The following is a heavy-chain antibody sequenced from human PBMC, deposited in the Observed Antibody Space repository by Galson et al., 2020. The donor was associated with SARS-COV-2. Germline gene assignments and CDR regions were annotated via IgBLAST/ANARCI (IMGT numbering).Heavy chain of an antibody. Sequence: YAQKLQGRVTMTTDTSTSTAYMELRSLRSDDTAVYYCARTPLWFGELSYNMGWFDPWGQGTLVTVS. J-gene: IGHJ5*02. V-gene: IGHV1-18*01. D-gene: IGHD3-10*01. CDR3: ARTPLWFGELSYNMGWFDP.